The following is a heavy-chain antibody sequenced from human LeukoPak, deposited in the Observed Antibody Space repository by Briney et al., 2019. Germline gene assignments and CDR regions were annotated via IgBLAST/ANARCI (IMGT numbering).Heavy chain of an antibody. V-gene: IGHV1-3*01. J-gene: IGHJ4*02. CDR3: ATTYSSSWYESSLGY. CDR1: GYTFTSYA. Sequence: ASVKVSCKASGYTFTSYAMHCVRQAPGQRLEWMGWINAGNGNTKYSQKFQGRVTITRDTSASTAYMELSSLRSEDTAVYYCATTYSSSWYESSLGYRGQGTLVTVSS. CDR2: INAGNGNT. D-gene: IGHD6-13*01.